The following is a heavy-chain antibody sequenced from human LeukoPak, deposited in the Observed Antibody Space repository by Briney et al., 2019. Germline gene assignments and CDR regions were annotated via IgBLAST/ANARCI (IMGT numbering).Heavy chain of an antibody. CDR3: VLHTSSGWYMYYCMDV. V-gene: IGHV1-8*01. D-gene: IGHD6-19*01. Sequence: SSVTDSFKSYGYTFTSYDLHWVRQATGQGLDWMGLMNPNRGKTSYAQKLQGRVNITRNTSIKTAYMELSSLRSEDTAVYYFVLHTSSGWYMYYCMDVWGQGTTVTVSS. CDR1: GYTFTSYD. J-gene: IGHJ6*02. CDR2: MNPNRGKT.